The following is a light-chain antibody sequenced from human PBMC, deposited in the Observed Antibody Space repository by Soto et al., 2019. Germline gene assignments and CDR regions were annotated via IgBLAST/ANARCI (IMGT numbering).Light chain of an antibody. J-gene: IGLJ3*02. CDR1: SSDVGGYDR. Sequence: QSALTQPASVSGSPGQSIAISCTGTSSDVGGYDRVSWYQQHPDKAPTLMIYEVNKRPSGVSSRFSGSKSGNTASLTISGLQAEDEADYYCCSFLGSPNWVFGGGPNLTVL. CDR3: CSFLGSPNWV. V-gene: IGLV2-23*02. CDR2: EVN.